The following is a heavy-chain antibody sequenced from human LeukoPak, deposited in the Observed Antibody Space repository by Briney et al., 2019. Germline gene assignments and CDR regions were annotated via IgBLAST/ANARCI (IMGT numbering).Heavy chain of an antibody. V-gene: IGHV4-34*01. Sequence: SETLSLTCAVYGGSFSVSTWSGFGQPPGKGLEGMGEINHSGSTNYNPSLKSRVTISVDTSKNQFSLKLSSVTAADTAVYYCARTQVVVPASTSATSDYWGQGTLVTVSS. J-gene: IGHJ4*02. D-gene: IGHD2-2*01. CDR1: GGSFSVST. CDR2: INHSGST. CDR3: ARTQVVVPASTSATSDY.